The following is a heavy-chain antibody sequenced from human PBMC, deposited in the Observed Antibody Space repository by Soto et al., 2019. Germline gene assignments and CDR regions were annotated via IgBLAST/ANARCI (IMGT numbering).Heavy chain of an antibody. CDR1: GGSISSSNW. Sequence: SETLSLTCAVSGGSISSSNWWSWVRQPPGKGLEWIGEIYHSGSTNYNPSLKTRVTISVDKSKNQFSLKLSSVTAADTAVYYCARVKVGQLLVLGWFDPWGKGTRFTVSS. J-gene: IGHJ5*02. V-gene: IGHV4-4*02. D-gene: IGHD6-13*01. CDR2: IYHSGST. CDR3: ARVKVGQLLVLGWFDP.